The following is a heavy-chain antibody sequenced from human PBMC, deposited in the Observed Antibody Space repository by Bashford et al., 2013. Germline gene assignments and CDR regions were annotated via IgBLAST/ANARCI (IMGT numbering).Heavy chain of an antibody. D-gene: IGHD5-24*01. CDR3: ATGGKRALDF. Sequence: ASVKVSCKVSGYRFSEVSLHWVRQAPGKGLEWMGGFDPIESRPIYAQNFQGRLTLTDDTSTDTGYMDLGSLKSEDTAVYFCATGGKRALDFWGQGTLVTVSS. CDR2: FDPIESRP. J-gene: IGHJ4*02. CDR1: GYRFSEVS. V-gene: IGHV1-24*01.